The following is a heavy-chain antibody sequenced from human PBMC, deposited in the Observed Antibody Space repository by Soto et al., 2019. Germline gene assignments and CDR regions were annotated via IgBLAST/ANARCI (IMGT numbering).Heavy chain of an antibody. CDR3: ARGALQYGYYYYMDV. V-gene: IGHV3-74*01. Sequence: GGSLRLSCAASGFTFSSYWMHWVRQAPGKGLVWVSRINSDGSSTSYADSVKGRFTISRDNAKNTLYLQMNSLRAEDTAVYYCARGALQYGYYYYMDVWGKGTTVTVSS. D-gene: IGHD4-4*01. CDR1: GFTFSSYW. CDR2: INSDGSST. J-gene: IGHJ6*03.